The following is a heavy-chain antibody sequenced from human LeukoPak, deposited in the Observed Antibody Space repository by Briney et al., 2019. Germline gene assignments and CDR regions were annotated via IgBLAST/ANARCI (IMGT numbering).Heavy chain of an antibody. V-gene: IGHV4-31*03. CDR3: ARGGGGTSTGMDV. CDR1: GGSISSGAYF. Sequence: SETLSLTCTVSGGSISSGAYFWSWIRQHPGKGLEWIGYIYYSGSTYHNPSLKSRVTISVDTSGSQFSPQLTSVTDADTAVYYCARGGGGTSTGMDVWGQGTTVTVSS. D-gene: IGHD2-15*01. J-gene: IGHJ6*02. CDR2: IYYSGST.